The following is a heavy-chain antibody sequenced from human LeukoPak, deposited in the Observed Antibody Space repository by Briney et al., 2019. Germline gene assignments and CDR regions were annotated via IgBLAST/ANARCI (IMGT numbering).Heavy chain of an antibody. V-gene: IGHV5-51*01. J-gene: IGHJ4*02. Sequence: GESLKISCKGSGYTLTSNWIGWVRQMPGKGLEWMGLIFPGDSDTRYGPSFQGQVTFSADRSINTAYLQWSSLKASDTAIYYCARYSNLISGAGWVDYWGQGTLVTVSS. CDR2: IFPGDSDT. CDR3: ARYSNLISGAGWVDY. D-gene: IGHD6-13*01. CDR1: GYTLTSNW.